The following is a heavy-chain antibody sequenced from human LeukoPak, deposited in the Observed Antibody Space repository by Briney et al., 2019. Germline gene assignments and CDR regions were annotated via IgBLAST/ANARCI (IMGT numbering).Heavy chain of an antibody. CDR3: AKDRLRGYSGSQAYYYYYGMGV. D-gene: IGHD5-12*01. CDR2: ISYDGSNK. CDR1: GFTFSSYG. Sequence: GRSLRLSCAASGFTFSSYGMHWVRQAPGKGLEWVAVISYDGSNKYYADSVKGRFTISRDNSKNTLYLQMNSLRAEDTAVYYCAKDRLRGYSGSQAYYYYYGMGVWGQGTTVTVSS. J-gene: IGHJ6*02. V-gene: IGHV3-30*18.